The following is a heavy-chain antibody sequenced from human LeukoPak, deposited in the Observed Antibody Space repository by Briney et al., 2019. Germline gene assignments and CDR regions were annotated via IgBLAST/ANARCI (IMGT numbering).Heavy chain of an antibody. CDR1: GFTFGSYW. V-gene: IGHV3-74*01. Sequence: GGSLRLSCAASGFTFGSYWMHWIRQAPGKGLVWISRIKGDGSHTVYADSVEGRFTISRDNSKDTLSLQMNSLRAEDTAVYYCAKDIAQGYTFGSIEQDYWGQGTLVTVSS. CDR3: AKDIAQGYTFGSIEQDY. D-gene: IGHD5-18*01. CDR2: IKGDGSHT. J-gene: IGHJ4*02.